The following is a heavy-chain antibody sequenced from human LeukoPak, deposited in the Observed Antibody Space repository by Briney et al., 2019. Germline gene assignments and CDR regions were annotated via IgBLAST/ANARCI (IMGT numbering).Heavy chain of an antibody. J-gene: IGHJ6*02. CDR1: GFTFSSYW. CDR2: INSDGSTT. V-gene: IGHV3-74*01. D-gene: IGHD2-15*01. Sequence: GGSLRLSCVASGFTFSSYWMHWVRQAPGKGLVWVSRINSDGSTTTYADSERGRFTISRDNAKHTLYLQMNSLRAEDTAVYYCARVGYPLYYYGMDVWGQGTTVTVSS. CDR3: ARVGYPLYYYGMDV.